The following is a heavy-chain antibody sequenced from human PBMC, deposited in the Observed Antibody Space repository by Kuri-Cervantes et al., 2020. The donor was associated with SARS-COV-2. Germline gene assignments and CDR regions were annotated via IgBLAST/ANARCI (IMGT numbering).Heavy chain of an antibody. D-gene: IGHD6-13*01. Sequence: GESLKISCAASGFTFSSYGMHWVRQAPGKGLEWVAFIRYDGSNKYYADSVKGRFTISRDNSKNTLYLQMNSLRAEDTAVYYCAKDRKQKAAAGLDYWGQGTLVTVSS. V-gene: IGHV3-30*02. CDR2: IRYDGSNK. CDR1: GFTFSSYG. J-gene: IGHJ4*02. CDR3: AKDRKQKAAAGLDY.